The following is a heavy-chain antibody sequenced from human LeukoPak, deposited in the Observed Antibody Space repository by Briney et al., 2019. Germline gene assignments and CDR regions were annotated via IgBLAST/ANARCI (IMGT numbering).Heavy chain of an antibody. CDR2: ISYDGSKK. CDR1: GFTFSSYA. J-gene: IGHJ4*02. V-gene: IGHV3-30-3*01. CDR3: ARAYYGSGSYAFDY. D-gene: IGHD3-10*01. Sequence: GRSLRLSCAASGFTFSSYAMHWVRQAPGKGLEWVAVISYDGSKKYYADSVKGRFTISRDNSKNTLYLQMNSLRAEDTAVYYCARAYYGSGSYAFDYWGQGTLVTVSS.